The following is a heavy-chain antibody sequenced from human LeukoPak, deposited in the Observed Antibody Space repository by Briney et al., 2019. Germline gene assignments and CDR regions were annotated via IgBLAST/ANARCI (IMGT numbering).Heavy chain of an antibody. CDR2: TSPDETFT. CDR3: AREGVIYGSGKYFDY. Sequence: GGSLRLSCAASGFTLSNYWMYWVRQAPGKGLVWVSRTSPDETFTAYADSVKGRFSISRDIAKNTFYLQMNSLRAEDTAVYYCAREGVIYGSGKYFDYWGQGTLVTVSS. V-gene: IGHV3-74*01. CDR1: GFTLSNYW. J-gene: IGHJ4*02. D-gene: IGHD3-10*01.